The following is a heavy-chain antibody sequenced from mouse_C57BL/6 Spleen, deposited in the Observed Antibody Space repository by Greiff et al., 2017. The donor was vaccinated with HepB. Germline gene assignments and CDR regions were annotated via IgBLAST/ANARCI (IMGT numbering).Heavy chain of an antibody. CDR2: INPNNGGT. CDR1: GYTFTDYY. V-gene: IGHV1-26*01. J-gene: IGHJ2*01. D-gene: IGHD2-2*01. CDR3: ARRGYGYDEGDFDY. Sequence: EVQLQQSGPELVKPGASVKISCKASGYTFTDYYMNWVKQSHGKSLEWIGDINPNNGGTSYNQKFKGKATLTVDKSSSTAYMELRSLTSEDSAVYYCARRGYGYDEGDFDYWGQGTTLTVSS.